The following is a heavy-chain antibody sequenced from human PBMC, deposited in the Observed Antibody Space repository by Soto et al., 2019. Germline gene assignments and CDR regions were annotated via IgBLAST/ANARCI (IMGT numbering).Heavy chain of an antibody. J-gene: IGHJ2*01. V-gene: IGHV1-3*01. CDR3: ARASGRRPAPYWYFDL. CDR2: INAGNGYT. Sequence: QVQLVQAGAEVKEPAASVKVSCKASGYTFTTHAMHWVRQAPGQRLECMGWINAGNGYTKYSQKFQGRVTFTRDTSASTVYMELNSLTSEDTTIYYCARASGRRPAPYWYFDLWGRGTLVTFSS. CDR1: GYTFTTHA. D-gene: IGHD2-2*01.